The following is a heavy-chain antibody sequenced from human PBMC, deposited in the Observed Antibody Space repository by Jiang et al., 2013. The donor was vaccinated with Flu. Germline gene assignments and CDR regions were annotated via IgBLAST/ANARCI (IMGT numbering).Heavy chain of an antibody. Sequence: TGQGLEWMGWMNPNSGNTGYAQKFQGRVTMTRNTSISTAYMELSGLRSEDTAVYYCARGQGYDFWSAQFGGMDVWGQGTTVTVSS. CDR2: MNPNSGNT. V-gene: IGHV1-8*01. D-gene: IGHD3-3*01. J-gene: IGHJ6*02. CDR3: ARGQGYDFWSAQFGGMDV.